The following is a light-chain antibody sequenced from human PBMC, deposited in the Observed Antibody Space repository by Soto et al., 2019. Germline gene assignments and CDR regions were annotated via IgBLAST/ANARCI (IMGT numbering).Light chain of an antibody. CDR1: QSISSR. J-gene: IGKJ4*01. Sequence: DIQMTQSPSTLSASVGDRVTITCRASQSISSRLAWYQQKPGKAPSLLIYEASSLEDGVPSRFSGSGSGTEFTLSIISLQPDDFAIYYCQQYNSYSPLTFGGGTKVEIK. CDR2: EAS. V-gene: IGKV1-5*03. CDR3: QQYNSYSPLT.